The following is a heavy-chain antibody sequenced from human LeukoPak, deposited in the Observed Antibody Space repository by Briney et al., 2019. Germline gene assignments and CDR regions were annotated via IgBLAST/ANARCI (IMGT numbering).Heavy chain of an antibody. CDR3: ARGFPDKVWGNSRPTAGYFQH. J-gene: IGHJ1*01. V-gene: IGHV4-59*12. D-gene: IGHD3-16*01. Sequence: PSETLSLTCTVSGGSISSFYWSWIRQPPGKGLEWIGYIYYSGITNYNPSLKSRVTISVDTSKNQVFLKLTSVTAADTAVYYCARGFPDKVWGNSRPTAGYFQHWGQGTLVTVSS. CDR1: GGSISSFY. CDR2: IYYSGIT.